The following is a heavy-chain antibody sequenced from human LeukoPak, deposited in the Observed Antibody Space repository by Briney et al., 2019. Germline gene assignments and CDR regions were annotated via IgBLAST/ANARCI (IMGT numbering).Heavy chain of an antibody. J-gene: IGHJ6*03. CDR2: IIPIFGTA. V-gene: IGHV1-69*05. CDR3: ARDLVPAASPAYYYYYMDV. Sequence: SVKVSCKASGYTFTSYDINWVRQATGQGLEWMGGIIPIFGTANYAQKFQGRVTITTDESTSTAYMELSSLRSEDTAVYYCARDLVPAASPAYYYYYMDVWGKGTTVTVSS. D-gene: IGHD2-2*01. CDR1: GYTFTSYD.